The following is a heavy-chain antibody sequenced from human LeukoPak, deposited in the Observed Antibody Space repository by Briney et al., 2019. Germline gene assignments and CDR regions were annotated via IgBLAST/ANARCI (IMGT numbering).Heavy chain of an antibody. J-gene: IGHJ4*02. Sequence: GASLRLSCAASGFTFSTYDMSWVRQAPGKGLEWVSAISGSGGSTYYADSVKGRFTISRDNSKNTLYLQMNSLRAEDTAVYYCAKGFSGSYFDYWGQGTLVTVSS. CDR1: GFTFSTYD. CDR2: ISGSGGST. V-gene: IGHV3-23*01. CDR3: AKGFSGSYFDY. D-gene: IGHD1-26*01.